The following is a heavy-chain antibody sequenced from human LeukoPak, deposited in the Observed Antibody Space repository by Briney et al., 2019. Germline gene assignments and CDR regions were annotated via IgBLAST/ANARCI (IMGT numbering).Heavy chain of an antibody. D-gene: IGHD3-22*01. J-gene: IGHJ4*02. CDR2: IYTSGST. Sequence: PSETLSLTCTVSGDSISSFHWSWIRQPAGKGLEWIGRIYTSGSTNYNPSLKSRVTMSVDTSKNQFSLKLSSVTAADTAVYYCASEAYYYDSSGYYKYWGQGTLVTVSS. CDR3: ASEAYYYDSSGYYKY. CDR1: GDSISSFH. V-gene: IGHV4-4*07.